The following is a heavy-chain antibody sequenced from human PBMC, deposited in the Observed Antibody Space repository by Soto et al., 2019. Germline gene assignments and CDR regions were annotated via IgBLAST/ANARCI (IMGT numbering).Heavy chain of an antibody. V-gene: IGHV5-51*01. Sequence: PGESLKISCKGSGYSFTSYWIGWVRQMPGKGLEWMGIIYPGDSDTRYSPSFQGQVTISADKSISTAYLQWSSLKASDTAMYYCARLLEDIVLMVYAPEGWFDPWGQGTLVTVSS. D-gene: IGHD2-8*01. CDR3: ARLLEDIVLMVYAPEGWFDP. CDR2: IYPGDSDT. J-gene: IGHJ5*02. CDR1: GYSFTSYW.